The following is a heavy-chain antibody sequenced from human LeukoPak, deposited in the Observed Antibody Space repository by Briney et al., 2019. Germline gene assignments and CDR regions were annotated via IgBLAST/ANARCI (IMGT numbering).Heavy chain of an antibody. D-gene: IGHD1-26*01. CDR1: GGSISSYY. V-gene: IGHV4-59*12. Sequence: PSETLSLTCTVSGGSISSYYWSWIRQPPGKGLEWIGYIYYSGSTKYNPSLKSRVTISVDTSKNQFSLKLSSVTAADTAVYYCARDPSGSYRPNWFDPWGQGTLVTVSS. J-gene: IGHJ5*02. CDR2: IYYSGST. CDR3: ARDPSGSYRPNWFDP.